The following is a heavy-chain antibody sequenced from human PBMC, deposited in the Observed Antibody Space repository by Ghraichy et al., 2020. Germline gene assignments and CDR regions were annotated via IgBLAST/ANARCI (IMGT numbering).Heavy chain of an antibody. Sequence: SETLSLTCAVSGGSFSGYYWHWIRQSPGQGLEWIGQIDQSGSPIYSPSLKSRVSLSVDASKNQFSLKLTSVTAADTAVYFCARSPSRLTANFDYWGQRALVTVSS. V-gene: IGHV4-34*01. D-gene: IGHD2-21*02. J-gene: IGHJ4*02. CDR1: GGSFSGYY. CDR2: IDQSGSP. CDR3: ARSPSRLTANFDY.